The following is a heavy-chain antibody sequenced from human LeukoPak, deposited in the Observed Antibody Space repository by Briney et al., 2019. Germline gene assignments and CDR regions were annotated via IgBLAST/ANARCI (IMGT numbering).Heavy chain of an antibody. Sequence: SETLSLTCTVSGGSISSGAYYWSWIRQPAGKGLEWIGRIYTSGSTNYNPSPKSRVSISTDTSKNQFSLKLSSVTAADTAVYYCARGFLGYSYDYYYFDYWGQGTLVTVSS. CDR1: GGSISSGAYY. V-gene: IGHV4-61*02. J-gene: IGHJ4*02. CDR2: IYTSGST. D-gene: IGHD5-18*01. CDR3: ARGFLGYSYDYYYFDY.